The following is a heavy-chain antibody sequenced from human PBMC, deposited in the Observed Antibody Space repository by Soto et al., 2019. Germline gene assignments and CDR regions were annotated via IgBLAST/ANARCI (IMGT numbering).Heavy chain of an antibody. J-gene: IGHJ4*02. D-gene: IGHD1-7*01. CDR2: SHHTGSA. V-gene: IGHV4-4*02. CDR1: GGSLTSTYW. CDR3: AYGIHGITGTTDH. Sequence: SETLSLSCDVSGGSLTSTYWWSWVRQSPGKGLEWIGESHHTGSANCTAPLTSRVTISLDKSKNQSSMKVTSATAADTAVYYCAYGIHGITGTTDHWGPGAPVTVSS.